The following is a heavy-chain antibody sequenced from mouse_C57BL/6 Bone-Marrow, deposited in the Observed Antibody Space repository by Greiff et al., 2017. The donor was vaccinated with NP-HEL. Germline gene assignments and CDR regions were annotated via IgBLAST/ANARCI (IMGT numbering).Heavy chain of an antibody. CDR2: IDPSDSYT. V-gene: IGHV1-50*01. Sequence: QVQLQQPGAELVKPGASVKLSCKASGYTFTSYWMQWVKQRPGQGLEWIGEIDPSDSYTNYNQKFKGKATLTVDTSSSTAYMQLSSLTSEDSAVYYCAREGNHYYGSSDRWYFDVWGTGTTVTVSS. D-gene: IGHD1-1*01. J-gene: IGHJ1*03. CDR1: GYTFTSYW. CDR3: AREGNHYYGSSDRWYFDV.